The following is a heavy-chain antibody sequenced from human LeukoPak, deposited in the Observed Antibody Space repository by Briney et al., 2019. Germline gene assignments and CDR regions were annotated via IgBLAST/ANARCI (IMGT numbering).Heavy chain of an antibody. CDR2: IKYDGSAK. CDR3: ARVIVLVEGASDHFDY. V-gene: IGHV3-7*01. Sequence: PGGSLRLSCAASGFTFSSYWMTWVRQPPGKGLEWVANIKYDGSAKYYGDSAKGRFTISRDNTKNSLYLQMNSLRAEDTAVYYCARVIVLVEGASDHFDYWGQGTPATVHS. D-gene: IGHD2-2*01. J-gene: IGHJ4*02. CDR1: GFTFSSYW.